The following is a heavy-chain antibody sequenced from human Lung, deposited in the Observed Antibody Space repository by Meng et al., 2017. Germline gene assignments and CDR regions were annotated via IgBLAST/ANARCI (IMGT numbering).Heavy chain of an antibody. J-gene: IGHJ4*02. CDR3: ARDPTEVGAFDY. D-gene: IGHD1-26*01. V-gene: IGHV1-3*01. CDR2: ITANGYT. Sequence: QVQRVQSGAEFKKPGASVNVSCETSGYTFTDYSIQWVRQAPGQRLEWMGWITANGYTKYSQKFQGRVTITSETSANTAYIEVSSLRSEDTAVYYCARDPTEVGAFDYWGQGTLVTVSS. CDR1: GYTFTDYS.